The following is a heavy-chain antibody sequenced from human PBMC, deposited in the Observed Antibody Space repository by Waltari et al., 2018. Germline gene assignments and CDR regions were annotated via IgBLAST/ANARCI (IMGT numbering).Heavy chain of an antibody. D-gene: IGHD2-8*02. J-gene: IGHJ3*02. CDR2: ISYDGSEK. CDR3: TRSVLGIELRDAFDI. Sequence: QEQLVESGGGVVQPGRSLRLSCVGSGFTFHYYATHWVREAPGKGPEWVAVISYDGSEKYYADSVKGRLTVSRDNTENTAYLQMVSLTAEDTAVYYCTRSVLGIELRDAFDIWGQGTMVTVSS. CDR1: GFTFHYYA. V-gene: IGHV3-30*01.